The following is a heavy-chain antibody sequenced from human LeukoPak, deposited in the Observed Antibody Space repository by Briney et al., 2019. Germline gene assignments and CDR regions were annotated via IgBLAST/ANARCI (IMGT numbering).Heavy chain of an antibody. V-gene: IGHV3-30-3*01. Sequence: PGRSLRLSCAASGFTFSSYAMHWVRQAPGKGLEWVAVISYDGSNKYYADSVKGRFTISRDNSKNTLYLQMNSLRAEDTAVYYCARDGGGSVVVPAAIFDYWGQGTLVTVSS. CDR2: ISYDGSNK. CDR1: GFTFSSYA. J-gene: IGHJ4*02. D-gene: IGHD2-2*02. CDR3: ARDGGGSVVVPAAIFDY.